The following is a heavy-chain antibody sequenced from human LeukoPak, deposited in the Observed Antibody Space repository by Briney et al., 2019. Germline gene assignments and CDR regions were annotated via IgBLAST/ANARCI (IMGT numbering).Heavy chain of an antibody. CDR1: GFTFSSYG. V-gene: IGHV3-30*02. D-gene: IGHD6-19*01. Sequence: GGSLRLSCAAPGFTFSSYGMHWVRQAPGKGLEWVAFIRYDGSNKYYADSMKGRFTISRDNSKNTLYLQMNSLRAEDTAVYYCAKDRRGRYSSGCLDYWGQGTLVTVSS. CDR3: AKDRRGRYSSGCLDY. J-gene: IGHJ4*02. CDR2: IRYDGSNK.